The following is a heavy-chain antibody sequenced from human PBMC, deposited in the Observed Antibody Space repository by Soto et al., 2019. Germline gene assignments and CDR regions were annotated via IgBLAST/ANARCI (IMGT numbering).Heavy chain of an antibody. CDR3: AASREYGSGSYYNAGIDY. CDR2: IYYSGST. CDR1: GGSVSSGSYY. D-gene: IGHD3-10*01. Sequence: KPAETLCLTCTDSGGSVSSGSYYWGWIRQPPGKGLEWIGYIYYSGSTNYNPALKSRVTISVDTSKNQFSLKLSSVTAADTAVYYCAASREYGSGSYYNAGIDYWGQGSLVTVS. J-gene: IGHJ4*02. V-gene: IGHV4-61*01.